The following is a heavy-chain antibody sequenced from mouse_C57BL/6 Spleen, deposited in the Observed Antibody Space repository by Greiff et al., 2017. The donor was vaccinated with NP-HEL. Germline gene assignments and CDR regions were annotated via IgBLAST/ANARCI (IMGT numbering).Heavy chain of an antibody. D-gene: IGHD1-1*01. CDR1: GYAFSSSW. Sequence: VQLQQSGPELVKPGASVKISCKASGYAFSSSWMNWVKQRPGKGLEWIGRIYPGDGDTNYNGKFKGKATLTADKSSSTAYMQLSSLTSEDSAVYFCASFITTVPFAYWGQGTLVTVSA. J-gene: IGHJ3*01. V-gene: IGHV1-82*01. CDR2: IYPGDGDT. CDR3: ASFITTVPFAY.